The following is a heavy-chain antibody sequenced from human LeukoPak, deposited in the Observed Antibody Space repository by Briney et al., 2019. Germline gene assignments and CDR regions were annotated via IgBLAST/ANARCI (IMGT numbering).Heavy chain of an antibody. CDR2: IYTSGST. V-gene: IGHV4-61*02. CDR3: ARFPY. Sequence: PSGTLSLTCTVTGGSISSGSYYWSWIRQPAGKGLEWIGRIYTSGSTNYNPSLKSRVTISVDTSKNQFSLKLSSVTAADTAVYYCARFPYWGQGTLVTVSS. CDR1: GGSISSGSYY. J-gene: IGHJ4*02.